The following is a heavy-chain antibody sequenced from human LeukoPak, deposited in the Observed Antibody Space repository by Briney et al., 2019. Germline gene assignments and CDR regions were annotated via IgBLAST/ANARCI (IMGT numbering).Heavy chain of an antibody. CDR2: IGTADDT. D-gene: IGHD3-22*01. V-gene: IGHV3-13*01. CDR3: ARGDTSGASFDY. J-gene: IGHJ4*02. Sequence: GKGLQWVSGIGTADDTYYPVSVEGRFTISRENAKNSLYLQMNSLRAGDTAVYYCARGDTSGASFDYWGQGTLVIVSS.